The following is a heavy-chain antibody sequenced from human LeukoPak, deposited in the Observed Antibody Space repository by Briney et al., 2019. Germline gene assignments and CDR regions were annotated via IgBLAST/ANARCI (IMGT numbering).Heavy chain of an antibody. CDR2: INSDGSDT. CDR3: AFGGVIVILNY. D-gene: IGHD3-16*02. CDR1: RFTFRSYW. Sequence: PGGSLRLSCTASRFTFRSYWMHWVRQAPGKGLVWVSRINSDGSDTASADSVKGRFTISRDNSKNTLYLQMNSLRAEDTAVYYCAFGGVIVILNYWGQGTLVTVSS. J-gene: IGHJ4*02. V-gene: IGHV3-74*01.